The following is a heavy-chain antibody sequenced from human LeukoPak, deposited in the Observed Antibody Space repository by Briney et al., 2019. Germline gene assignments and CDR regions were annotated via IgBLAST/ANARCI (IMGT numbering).Heavy chain of an antibody. V-gene: IGHV3-21*01. D-gene: IGHD3-3*01. J-gene: IGHJ4*02. CDR2: ISSSSSYI. Sequence: GGSLRLSCAASGFTFSSYSMNWVRQAPGKGLEWVSSISSSSSYIYYADSVKGRFTISRDNAKNSLYLQMNSLRAEDTAVYYCARGLAQDFWSGYFFDYWGQGTLVTVSS. CDR3: ARGLAQDFWSGYFFDY. CDR1: GFTFSSYS.